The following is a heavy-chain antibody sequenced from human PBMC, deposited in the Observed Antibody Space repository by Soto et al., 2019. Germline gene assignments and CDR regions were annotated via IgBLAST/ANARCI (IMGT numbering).Heavy chain of an antibody. V-gene: IGHV1-69*13. Sequence: SVKVSCKTSGGTFSRHAINWVRQAPGQGLEWMGGIIPLFGTTNYAQKFKGRVAISADESTSTAYMELSSLTSEDAAVYYCARTGDLHYYYYYGMDVWGQGTTVTVSS. CDR1: GGTFSRHA. CDR3: ARTGDLHYYYYYGMDV. J-gene: IGHJ6*02. CDR2: IIPLFGTT.